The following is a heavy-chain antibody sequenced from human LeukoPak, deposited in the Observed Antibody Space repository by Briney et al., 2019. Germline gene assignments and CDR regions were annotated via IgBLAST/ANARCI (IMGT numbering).Heavy chain of an antibody. CDR2: IYYTGTT. V-gene: IGHV4-59*08. CDR1: GGSIGSFY. J-gene: IGHJ4*02. D-gene: IGHD6-13*01. Sequence: SETLSLTCTVSGGSIGSFYWSWIRQPPGKGLEWIGYIYYTGTTNYNPSLKSRVTISVDTSKNQFSLKLSSVTAADTAVYYCARHYRAADPGTTGADYWGQGTLVTVSS. CDR3: ARHYRAADPGTTGADY.